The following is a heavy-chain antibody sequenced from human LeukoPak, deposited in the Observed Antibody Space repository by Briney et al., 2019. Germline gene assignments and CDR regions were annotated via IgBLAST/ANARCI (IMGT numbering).Heavy chain of an antibody. J-gene: IGHJ4*02. Sequence: SETLSLTCTVSGGSISSGGYCWSWIRQHPEKGLEWIGYIYYSGSTYYNPSLKSRVTISVDTSKNQFSLKLSSVTAADTAVYYCARLGVGGYYGSGSSSWGQGTLVTVSS. CDR2: IYYSGST. CDR1: GGSISSGGYC. CDR3: ARLGVGGYYGSGSSS. D-gene: IGHD3-10*01. V-gene: IGHV4-31*03.